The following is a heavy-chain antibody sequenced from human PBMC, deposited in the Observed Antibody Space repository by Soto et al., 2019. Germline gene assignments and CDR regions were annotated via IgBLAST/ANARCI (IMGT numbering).Heavy chain of an antibody. CDR1: GFTFSSYA. V-gene: IGHV3-23*01. CDR2: ISGSGGST. CDR3: AKVSSGDTAMRAFDY. J-gene: IGHJ4*02. Sequence: GGSLRLSCAASGFTFSSYAMSWVRQAPGKGLEWVSAISGSGGSTYYADSVKGRFTISRDNSKNTLYLQMNSLRAEDTAVYYWAKVSSGDTAMRAFDYWGQGTLVTVSS. D-gene: IGHD5-18*01.